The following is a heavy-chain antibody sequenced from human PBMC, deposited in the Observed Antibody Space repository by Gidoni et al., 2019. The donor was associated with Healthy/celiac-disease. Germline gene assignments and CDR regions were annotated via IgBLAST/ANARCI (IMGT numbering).Heavy chain of an antibody. Sequence: EVQLVESGGGLVKPGGSLRLSCAASGFTFSSYSMNWVRQAPGKGLEWVSSISSSSSYIYYADSVKGRFTISRDNAKNSLYLQMNSLRAEDTAVYYCARGALSRFLEWLPHYYMDVWGKGTTVTVSS. J-gene: IGHJ6*03. D-gene: IGHD3-3*01. V-gene: IGHV3-21*01. CDR1: GFTFSSYS. CDR2: ISSSSSYI. CDR3: ARGALSRFLEWLPHYYMDV.